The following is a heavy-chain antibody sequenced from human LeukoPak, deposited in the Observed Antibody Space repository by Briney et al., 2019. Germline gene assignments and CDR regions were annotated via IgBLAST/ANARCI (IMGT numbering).Heavy chain of an antibody. Sequence: GRSLRLSCAASGFTFSSYGMHWVRQAPGKGLEWVAVIWYDGSNKYYADSVKGRFTISRDNSKNTLYLQMNSLRAEDTAVYYCARVSGRPEAKMDVWGQGTTVTVSS. J-gene: IGHJ6*02. V-gene: IGHV3-33*01. D-gene: IGHD3-10*01. CDR1: GFTFSSYG. CDR2: IWYDGSNK. CDR3: ARVSGRPEAKMDV.